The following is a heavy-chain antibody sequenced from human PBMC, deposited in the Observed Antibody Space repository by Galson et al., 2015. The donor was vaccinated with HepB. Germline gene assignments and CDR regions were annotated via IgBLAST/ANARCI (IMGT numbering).Heavy chain of an antibody. V-gene: IGHV5-51*03. J-gene: IGHJ4*02. CDR2: IYPGDSDT. Sequence: QSGAEVTKPGESLKISCKGSGYTFPTYWIGWVRQMPGKGLEWMGIIYPGDSDTRYNPSFKGQVTISADRSITTAYLQWTSLKASDTAMYYCTRYQGIYYSDSWGQGTLVTVSS. D-gene: IGHD2-2*01. CDR3: TRYQGIYYSDS. CDR1: GYTFPTYW.